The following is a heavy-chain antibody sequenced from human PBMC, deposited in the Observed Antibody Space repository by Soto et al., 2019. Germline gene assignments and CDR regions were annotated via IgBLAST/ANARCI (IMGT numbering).Heavy chain of an antibody. CDR3: ARGYSSGWYYYYGMDV. D-gene: IGHD6-19*01. Sequence: ASVKVSCKASGYTFTSYYMHWVRQAPGQGLEWMGIINPSGGSTSYAQKFQGRVTMTRDTSTSTVYMELSSLRSEDTAVYYCARGYSSGWYYYYGMDVWGQGTTVTVS. V-gene: IGHV1-46*03. CDR1: GYTFTSYY. CDR2: INPSGGST. J-gene: IGHJ6*02.